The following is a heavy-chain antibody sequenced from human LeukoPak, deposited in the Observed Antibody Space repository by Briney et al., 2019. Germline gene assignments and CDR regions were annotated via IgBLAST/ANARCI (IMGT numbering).Heavy chain of an antibody. CDR3: AADSPVSMAHSFDY. D-gene: IGHD2-21*01. CDR1: GFTFSNAW. Sequence: PGGSLRLSCAASGFTFSNAWMSWVRQAPGKGLEWVGRIKSKDAGGTIDYAAPVEDRFTISRDDSETTLYLQMNGLITEDTAMYFCAADSPVSMAHSFDYWGQGILVTVSS. CDR2: IKSKDAGGTI. J-gene: IGHJ4*02. V-gene: IGHV3-15*01.